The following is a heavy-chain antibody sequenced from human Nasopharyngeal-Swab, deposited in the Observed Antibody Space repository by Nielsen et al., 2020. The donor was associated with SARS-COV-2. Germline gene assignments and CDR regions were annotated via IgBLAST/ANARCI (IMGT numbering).Heavy chain of an antibody. D-gene: IGHD3-22*01. CDR2: IYYSGIT. CDR1: GGSISSSSYY. Sequence: SETLSLTCTVSGGSISSSSYYWGWIRQPPGKGLVWIGSIYYSGITYYNPSLKSRVTISVDTSKNQFSLKLSSVTAADTAVYYCARPYYDSSGYDAWFDPWGQGTLVTVSS. CDR3: ARPYYDSSGYDAWFDP. V-gene: IGHV4-39*01. J-gene: IGHJ5*02.